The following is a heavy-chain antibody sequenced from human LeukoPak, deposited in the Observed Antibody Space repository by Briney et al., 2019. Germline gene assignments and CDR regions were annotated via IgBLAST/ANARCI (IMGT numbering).Heavy chain of an antibody. CDR2: INHSGST. V-gene: IGHV4-34*01. Sequence: SETLSLTCAVYGGSFSGYYWSWIRQPPGKGLEWIGEINHSGSTNYNPSLKSRVTISVDTSKNQFSLKLSSVTAADTAVYYCARGYDFWGYYYYGMDVWGQGTTVTVSS. CDR3: ARGYDFWGYYYYGMDV. CDR1: GGSFSGYY. D-gene: IGHD3-3*01. J-gene: IGHJ6*02.